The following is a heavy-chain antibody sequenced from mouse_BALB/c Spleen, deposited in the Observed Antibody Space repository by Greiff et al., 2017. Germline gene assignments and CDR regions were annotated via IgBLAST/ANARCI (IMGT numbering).Heavy chain of an antibody. CDR2: IWAGGST. CDR1: GFSLTSYG. V-gene: IGHV2-9*02. CDR3: ARELRRGYYAMDY. D-gene: IGHD2-4*01. J-gene: IGHJ4*01. Sequence: VMLVESGPGLVAPSQSLSITCTVSGFSLTSYGVHWVRQPPGKGLEWLGVIWAGGSTNYNSALMSRLSISKDNSKSQVFLKMNSLQTDDTAMYYCARELRRGYYAMDYWGQGTSVTVSS.